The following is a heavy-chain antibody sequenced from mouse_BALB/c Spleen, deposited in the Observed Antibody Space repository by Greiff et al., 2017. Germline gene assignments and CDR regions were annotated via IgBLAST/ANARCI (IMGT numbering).Heavy chain of an antibody. Sequence: VESGGGLVKPGGSLKLSCAASGFTFSDYYMYWVRQTPEKRLEWVATISDGGSYTYYPDSVKGRFTISRDNAKNNLYLQMSSLKSEDTAMYYCARDYGSRRDYAMDYWGQGTSVTVSS. V-gene: IGHV5-4*02. J-gene: IGHJ4*01. D-gene: IGHD1-1*01. CDR2: ISDGGSYT. CDR1: GFTFSDYY. CDR3: ARDYGSRRDYAMDY.